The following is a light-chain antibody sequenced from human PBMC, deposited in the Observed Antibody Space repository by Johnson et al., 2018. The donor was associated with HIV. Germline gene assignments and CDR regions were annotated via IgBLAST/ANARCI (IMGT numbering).Light chain of an antibody. J-gene: IGLJ1*01. V-gene: IGLV1-51*01. CDR1: SSNIGNNY. CDR2: DNN. Sequence: QSVLTQPPSVSAAAGQKVTISCSGSSSNIGNNYVAWYQQVPGTAPKLLIYDNNKRPSGIPDRFSGSKSGTSATLGITGLQTGDEADYYCGTWDSSLSAGWVFGTWTKVTVL. CDR3: GTWDSSLSAGWV.